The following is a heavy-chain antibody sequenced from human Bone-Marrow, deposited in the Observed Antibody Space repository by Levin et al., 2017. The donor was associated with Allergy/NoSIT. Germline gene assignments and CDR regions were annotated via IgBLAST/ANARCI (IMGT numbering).Heavy chain of an antibody. J-gene: IGHJ4*02. CDR3: ARLNLVAYDY. Sequence: GGSLRLSCAASGFTFSDYEMTWVRQAPGKGLEWIAYISGSGSPKYYADSVKGRFTISRDNARNSLYLQMNSLRAEDTATYYCARLNLVAYDYWGQGTVVTVSS. CDR1: GFTFSDYE. D-gene: IGHD2-8*02. CDR2: ISGSGSPK. V-gene: IGHV3-48*03.